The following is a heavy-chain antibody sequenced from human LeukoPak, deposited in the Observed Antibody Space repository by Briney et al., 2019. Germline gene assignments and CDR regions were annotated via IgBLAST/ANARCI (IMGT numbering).Heavy chain of an antibody. J-gene: IGHJ4*02. Sequence: SETLSLTCTVSGGSISSGGFYWSWLRQPAGKRLEWIGHIYASGITSYNPSLKSRVTLSVDTSKNQFSLNLSSVTAADTAVYYCARSARDGYNNYFDYWGQGTLVTVSS. CDR3: ARSARDGYNNYFDY. D-gene: IGHD5-24*01. CDR2: IYASGIT. CDR1: GGSISSGGFY. V-gene: IGHV4-61*09.